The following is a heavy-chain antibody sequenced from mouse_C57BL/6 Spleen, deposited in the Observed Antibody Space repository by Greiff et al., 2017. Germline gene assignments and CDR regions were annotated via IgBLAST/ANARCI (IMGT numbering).Heavy chain of an antibody. CDR1: GYTFTSYW. V-gene: IGHV1-50*01. CDR2: IDPSDSYT. J-gene: IGHJ2*01. CDR3: ASRGDGDGFDY. D-gene: IGHD2-13*01. Sequence: QVQLQQSGAELVKPGASVKLSCKASGYTFTSYWMQWVKQRPGQGLEWIGEIDPSDSYTNYNQKFKGKATLTVDTSSSTAYMQLSSLTSEDSAVYYCASRGDGDGFDYWGQGTTLTVSS.